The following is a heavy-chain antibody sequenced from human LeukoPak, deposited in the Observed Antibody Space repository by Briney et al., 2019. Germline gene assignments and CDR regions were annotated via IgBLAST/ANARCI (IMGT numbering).Heavy chain of an antibody. D-gene: IGHD2-21*02. CDR1: GGSISSSNYY. J-gene: IGHJ4*02. CDR3: ARQKCSGYCAYFDS. CDR2: SHYSGRT. Sequence: PSETLSLTCTVSGGSISSSNYYWGWIRQPPGKGLEWIGSSHYSGRTYYHPSLKSPVTVSVDTSNNRFSLKLSFVTAADTAVYYCARQKCSGYCAYFDSWCQGTLVTVSS. V-gene: IGHV4-39*01.